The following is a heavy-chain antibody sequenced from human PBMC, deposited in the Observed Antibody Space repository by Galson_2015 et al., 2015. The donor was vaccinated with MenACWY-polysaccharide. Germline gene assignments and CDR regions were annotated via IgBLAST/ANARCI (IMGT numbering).Heavy chain of an antibody. CDR1: GFTFSTYA. J-gene: IGHJ5*02. V-gene: IGHV3-23*01. CDR2: IGGSGDNI. CDR3: ATYRQHQVRDDP. D-gene: IGHD3-16*02. Sequence: SLRLSCAASGFTFSTYAMTWVRQAPGKGLEWVSVIGGSGDNIHYADSVKGRFTISRDNSKNTLYLQMSSLRAEDTAVYYCATYRQHQVRDDPWGQGTLVTVS.